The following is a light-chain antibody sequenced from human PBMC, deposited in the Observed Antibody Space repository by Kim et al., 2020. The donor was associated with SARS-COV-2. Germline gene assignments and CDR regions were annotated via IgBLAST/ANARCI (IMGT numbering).Light chain of an antibody. CDR2: SAS. Sequence: CACGGDRDPHTCRARQNMENDLGLSQQKPESAPKPLLLSASSLQSGPPSSFSGSRSGTDFTLPISRAQPRDCAIYFCQQESGYPYTCGQGTKLDI. J-gene: IGKJ2*01. V-gene: IGKV1-6*01. CDR1: QNMEND. CDR3: QQESGYPYT.